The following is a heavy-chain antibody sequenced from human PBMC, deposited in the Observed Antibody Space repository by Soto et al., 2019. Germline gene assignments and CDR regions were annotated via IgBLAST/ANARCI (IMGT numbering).Heavy chain of an antibody. CDR1: GGSISSGGYY. CDR3: ASYQQSYAFDI. CDR2: IFYSGST. J-gene: IGHJ3*02. Sequence: QVQLQESGPGLVKPSQTLSLTCTVSGGSISSGGYYWSWIRQHPGKGLEWIGYIFYSGSTYYNPSLMSRVTISVDTSKNHFYLTLSSVTAADTAVYYGASYQQSYAFDIWGQGTMVTVSS. D-gene: IGHD2-2*01. V-gene: IGHV4-31*03.